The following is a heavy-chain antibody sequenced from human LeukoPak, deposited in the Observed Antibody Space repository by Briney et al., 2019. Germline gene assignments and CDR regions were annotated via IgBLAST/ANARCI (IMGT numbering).Heavy chain of an antibody. J-gene: IGHJ5*02. CDR2: LYNNGST. D-gene: IGHD3-16*01. Sequence: SETLSLTCTASGVSLWSFYWSWVRQPAGKGLEWIGRLYNNGSTSYSPSLKSRVIMSFDPSKNQFSLKLNSVTAADTAFYYCVRDRGLGRGFDPWGQGTMVTVSS. CDR3: VRDRGLGRGFDP. V-gene: IGHV4-4*07. CDR1: GVSLWSFY.